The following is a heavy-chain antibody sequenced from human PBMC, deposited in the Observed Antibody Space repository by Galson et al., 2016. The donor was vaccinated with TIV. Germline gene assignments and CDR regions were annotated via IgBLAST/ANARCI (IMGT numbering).Heavy chain of an antibody. J-gene: IGHJ4*02. Sequence: SVKVSCKASGYTFSSYGISWVRQAPGQGLEWMGWINAFNDNTHYAQKLQGRVTMTSDTFTSTGYMELRSLKSDDTAVYYCARLGQFDYWGQGTLVTVSS. CDR3: ARLGQFDY. V-gene: IGHV1-18*01. CDR2: INAFNDNT. CDR1: GYTFSSYG.